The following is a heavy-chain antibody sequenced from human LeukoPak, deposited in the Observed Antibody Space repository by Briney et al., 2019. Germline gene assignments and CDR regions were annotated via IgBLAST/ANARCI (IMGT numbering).Heavy chain of an antibody. Sequence: SETLSLTCTVSGGSISSSSYYWGWIRQPPGKGLEWIGSIYYSGSTYYNPSLKSRVTISVDTSKNQFSLKLSSVTAADTAVYYCARDRSAAPADYWGQGTLVTVSS. CDR1: GGSISSSSYY. D-gene: IGHD6-13*01. J-gene: IGHJ4*02. CDR2: IYYSGST. CDR3: ARDRSAAPADY. V-gene: IGHV4-39*07.